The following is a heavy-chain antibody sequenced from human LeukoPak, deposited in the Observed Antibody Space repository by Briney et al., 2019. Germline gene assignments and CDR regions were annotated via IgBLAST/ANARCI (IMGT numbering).Heavy chain of an antibody. CDR2: IKSDGST. V-gene: IGHV3-74*01. CDR1: GFTFSSYW. CDR3: ARAPSEIGGYYPEYFRH. D-gene: IGHD3-22*01. Sequence: PGGSLRLSCAASGFTFSSYWMHWVRQAPGKGLVWVSRIKSDGSTRYADSVKGRFTISRDNAKNTVSLQMTSLRAEDTGVYYCARAPSEIGGYYPEYFRHWGQGTLAIVSS. J-gene: IGHJ1*01.